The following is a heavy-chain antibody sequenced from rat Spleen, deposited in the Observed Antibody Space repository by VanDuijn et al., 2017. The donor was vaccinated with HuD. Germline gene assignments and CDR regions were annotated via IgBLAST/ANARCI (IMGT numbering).Heavy chain of an antibody. Sequence: EVRLVESGGGLVQPGRSLSLSCVASGFTFSGYAMAWVRQAPKKGLEWVATILYDDNNIYYRDSVRGRFTISRDNAKSTLYLQMDSLRSEDTATYYCATAGTRISRFAYWGQGTLVTVSS. CDR3: ATAGTRISRFAY. J-gene: IGHJ3*01. CDR1: GFTFSGYA. V-gene: IGHV5-17*01. CDR2: ILYDDNNI. D-gene: IGHD1-4*01.